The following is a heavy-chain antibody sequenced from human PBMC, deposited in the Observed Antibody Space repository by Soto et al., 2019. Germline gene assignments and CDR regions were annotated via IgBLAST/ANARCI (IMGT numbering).Heavy chain of an antibody. D-gene: IGHD4-17*01. CDR2: ISAYNGNT. V-gene: IGHV1-18*01. CDR1: GYTFTSYG. CDR3: ARYGDYVPDEPFDP. J-gene: IGHJ5*02. Sequence: ASVKVSCKASGYTFTSYGISWVQQAPGQGLEWMGWISAYNGNTNYAQKLQGRVTMTTDTSTSTAYMELRSLRSDDTAVYYCARYGDYVPDEPFDPWGQGTLVTVSS.